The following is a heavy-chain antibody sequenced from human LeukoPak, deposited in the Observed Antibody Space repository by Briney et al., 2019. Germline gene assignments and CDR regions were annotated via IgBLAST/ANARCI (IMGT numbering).Heavy chain of an antibody. D-gene: IGHD2-21*01. CDR2: IYSGGST. Sequence: PGGSLRLSCAASGFTVSSNCMSWVRQAPGKGLEWVSVIYSGGSTYYADSVKGRFTISRDNSKNTLNLQMNSLRAEDAAVYYCARGYSSDNWGQGTLVTVSS. CDR3: ARGYSSDN. J-gene: IGHJ4*02. V-gene: IGHV3-66*01. CDR1: GFTVSSNC.